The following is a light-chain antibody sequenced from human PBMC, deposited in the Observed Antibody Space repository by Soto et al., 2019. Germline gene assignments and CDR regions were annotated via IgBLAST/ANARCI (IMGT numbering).Light chain of an antibody. J-gene: IGKJ1*01. CDR2: EAS. CDR3: QQGSTWPWT. Sequence: EIVLTQSPATLSLSPGERATLSCRASQSVISSLAWYQQKLGQAPRLLIYEASDRATGIPARFSGSGSGTDFTLIISSLEPEDFAVYYCQQGSTWPWTFGQGTKVEIK. CDR1: QSVISS. V-gene: IGKV3-11*01.